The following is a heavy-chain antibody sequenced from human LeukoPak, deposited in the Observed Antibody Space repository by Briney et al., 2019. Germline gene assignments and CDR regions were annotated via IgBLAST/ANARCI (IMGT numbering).Heavy chain of an antibody. V-gene: IGHV4-59*01. J-gene: IGHJ6*03. Sequence: PSETLSLTCTVSGGSIRSYYWSWIRQPPGKGLEWIAYIYYSGSTNYNPSLEGRVAISVDTSKNQFSLKLSSVTAADTAVYYCARVDVVRGVIIHYYYYYMDVWGKGTTVTVSS. CDR3: ARVDVVRGVIIHYYYYYMDV. D-gene: IGHD3-10*01. CDR1: GGSIRSYY. CDR2: IYYSGST.